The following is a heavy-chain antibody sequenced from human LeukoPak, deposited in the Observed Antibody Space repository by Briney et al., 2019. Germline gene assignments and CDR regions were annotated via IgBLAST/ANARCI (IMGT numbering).Heavy chain of an antibody. CDR1: GGSISSSSYY. CDR2: INHSGST. Sequence: KPSETLSLTCTVSGGSISSSSYYWGWIRQPPGKGLEWIGEINHSGSTNYNPSLKSRVTMSVDTSKNQFSVRLTSVAAADTAVYYCARAAYCSGASCYFDYWGQGTLVTVSS. CDR3: ARAAYCSGASCYFDY. J-gene: IGHJ4*02. D-gene: IGHD2-15*01. V-gene: IGHV4-39*07.